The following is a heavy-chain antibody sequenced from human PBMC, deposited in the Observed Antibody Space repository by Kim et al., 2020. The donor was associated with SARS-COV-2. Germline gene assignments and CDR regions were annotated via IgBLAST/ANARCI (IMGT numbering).Heavy chain of an antibody. J-gene: IGHJ6*02. Sequence: ASVKVSCKASGYTFTSYDINWVRQATGQGLEWMGWMNPNSGNTGYAQKFQGRVTMTRNTSISTAYMELSSLRSEDTAVYYCARFRGGPRLYYGMDVWGQGTTVTVSS. CDR1: GYTFTSYD. D-gene: IGHD3-16*01. CDR2: MNPNSGNT. V-gene: IGHV1-8*01. CDR3: ARFRGGPRLYYGMDV.